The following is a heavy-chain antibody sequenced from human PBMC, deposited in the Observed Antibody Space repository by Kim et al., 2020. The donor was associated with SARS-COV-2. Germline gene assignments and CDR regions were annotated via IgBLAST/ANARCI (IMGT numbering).Heavy chain of an antibody. Sequence: SETLSLTCTVSGGSISSGDYYWSWIRQPPGKGLEWIGYIYYSGSTYYNPSLKSRVTISVDTSKNQFSLKLSSVTAADTAVYYCARDPYYDFWSGSPRSGMDVWGQGTTVTVSS. D-gene: IGHD3-3*01. CDR1: GGSISSGDYY. V-gene: IGHV4-30-4*01. CDR3: ARDPYYDFWSGSPRSGMDV. J-gene: IGHJ6*02. CDR2: IYYSGST.